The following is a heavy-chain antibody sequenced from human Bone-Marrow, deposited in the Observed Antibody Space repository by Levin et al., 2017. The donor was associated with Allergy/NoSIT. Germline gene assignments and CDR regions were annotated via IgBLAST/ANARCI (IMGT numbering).Heavy chain of an antibody. CDR1: GGSISSYY. V-gene: IGHV4-59*01. CDR3: ARDAKITMVRGVYNWFDP. Sequence: SQTLSLTCTVSGGSISSYYWSWIRQPPGKGLEWIGYIYYSGSTNYNPSLKSRVTISVDTSKNQFSLKLSSVTAADTAVYYCARDAKITMVRGVYNWFDPWGQGTLVTVSS. D-gene: IGHD3-10*01. J-gene: IGHJ5*02. CDR2: IYYSGST.